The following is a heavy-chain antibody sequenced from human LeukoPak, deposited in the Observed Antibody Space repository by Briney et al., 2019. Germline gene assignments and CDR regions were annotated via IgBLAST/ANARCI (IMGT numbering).Heavy chain of an antibody. CDR1: GGTFSSYA. Sequence: PGSSVKVSCKASGGTFSSYAISWVRQAPGQGLEWMGGIIPIFGTANYAQKFQGRVTITTDESTSTAYMELSSLRSEDTAVYYCARSRYSSSWYLVGNWFDPWGQGTLVTVSS. V-gene: IGHV1-69*05. J-gene: IGHJ5*02. CDR2: IIPIFGTA. D-gene: IGHD6-13*01. CDR3: ARSRYSSSWYLVGNWFDP.